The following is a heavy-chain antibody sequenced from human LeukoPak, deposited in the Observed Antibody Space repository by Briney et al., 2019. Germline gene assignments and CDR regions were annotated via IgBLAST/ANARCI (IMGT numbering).Heavy chain of an antibody. V-gene: IGHV4-39*01. CDR3: ARRYREEGSYAY. J-gene: IGHJ4*02. D-gene: IGHD3-16*01. Sequence: SETLSLTCTVSGGSISSSSYYWGWIRQPPGKGLEWIGSIYYSGSTYYNPSLKSRVTISVDTSKNQFSLKLSSVTAADTAVYYCARRYREEGSYAYWGQGTLVTVSP. CDR1: GGSISSSSYY. CDR2: IYYSGST.